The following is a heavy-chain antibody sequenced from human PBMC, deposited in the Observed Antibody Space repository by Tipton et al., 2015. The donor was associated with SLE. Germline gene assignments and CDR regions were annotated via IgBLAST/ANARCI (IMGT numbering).Heavy chain of an antibody. CDR3: ARDQGGDYYEFDY. J-gene: IGHJ4*02. V-gene: IGHV3-11*04. CDR2: IRSSGSTI. D-gene: IGHD2-21*01. CDR1: GFIFSDYY. Sequence: SLRLSCAASGFIFSDYYMSWVRQAPGKGLEWVSYIRSSGSTIYYADSVKGRFIISRGNAENSLYLHMNNVRVEDTAVYYCARDQGGDYYEFDYWGQGSLVTVSS.